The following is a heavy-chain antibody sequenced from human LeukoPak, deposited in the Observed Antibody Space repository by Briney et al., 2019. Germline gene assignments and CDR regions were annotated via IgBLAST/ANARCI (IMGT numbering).Heavy chain of an antibody. CDR1: GDTLSSNSAA. D-gene: IGHD3-16*01. J-gene: IGHJ4*02. CDR2: TYYRSKLYN. CDR3: ARAPRGIFDY. V-gene: IGHV6-1*01. Sequence: SQTLSLTCALSGDTLSSNSAAWNSVRQSPSRGLEWLGRTYYRSKLYNDYAVSVKSRITINPDTSKNQFSLQLNSVTPEDTAVYYCARAPRGIFDYWGQGTLVTVSS.